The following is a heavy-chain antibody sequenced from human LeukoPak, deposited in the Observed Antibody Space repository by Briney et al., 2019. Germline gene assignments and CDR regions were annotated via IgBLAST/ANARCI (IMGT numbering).Heavy chain of an antibody. D-gene: IGHD3-10*01. Sequence: GGSLRLSCAASGFTFSSYAMSWVRQAPGKGLDWVSSISSSSSYIYYADSVKGRFTISRDNAKNSLYLQMNSLRAEDTAVYYCAREDSYYYGSGSYPFDYWGQGTLVTVSS. J-gene: IGHJ4*02. CDR1: GFTFSSYA. V-gene: IGHV3-21*01. CDR3: AREDSYYYGSGSYPFDY. CDR2: ISSSSSYI.